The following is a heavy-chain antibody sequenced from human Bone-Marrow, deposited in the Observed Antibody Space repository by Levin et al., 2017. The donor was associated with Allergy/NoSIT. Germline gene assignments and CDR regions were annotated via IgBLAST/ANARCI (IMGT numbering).Heavy chain of an antibody. V-gene: IGHV4-59*08. CDR1: GDSINNNF. Sequence: SETLSLTCTVSGDSINNNFWSWIRQPPGKGLEWIGYISHSGSTRYNPSLRSRVSISVATSKNHFSLKLNSVTAADTAVYYCARFFSSYHSGGYYQPNYFDYWGQGTLVTVSS. CDR3: ARFFSSYHSGGYYQPNYFDY. CDR2: ISHSGST. D-gene: IGHD3-22*01. J-gene: IGHJ4*02.